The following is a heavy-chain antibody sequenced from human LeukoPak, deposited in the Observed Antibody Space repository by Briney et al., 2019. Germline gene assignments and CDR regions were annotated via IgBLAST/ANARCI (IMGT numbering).Heavy chain of an antibody. Sequence: PSETLSLTCTVSGYSISSAYYWNWIRQSPEKGLEWIGSISHSGSTSYYPSLQSRVTISIDTSKNQFSLNLSSVTAADTAVYYCARGLQVWSRDPFDYWGQGTLVTVSS. J-gene: IGHJ4*02. CDR1: GYSISSAYY. CDR2: ISHSGST. D-gene: IGHD5-18*01. CDR3: ARGLQVWSRDPFDY. V-gene: IGHV4-38-2*02.